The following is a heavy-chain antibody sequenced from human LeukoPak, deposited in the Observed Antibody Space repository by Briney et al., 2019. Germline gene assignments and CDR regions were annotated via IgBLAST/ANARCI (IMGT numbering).Heavy chain of an antibody. D-gene: IGHD6-19*01. CDR1: GFTVSSNS. CDR2: LSGSGGST. CDR3: ARSPVAGPPNYFDY. V-gene: IGHV3-23*01. J-gene: IGHJ4*02. Sequence: PGGSLRLSCTVSGFTVSSNSMSWVRQAPGKGLEWVSGLSGSGGSTYYSDSVKGRFTISRDNSKNTLYLQIDFLTAEDTAVYYCARSPVAGPPNYFDYLGQGTLVTVSS.